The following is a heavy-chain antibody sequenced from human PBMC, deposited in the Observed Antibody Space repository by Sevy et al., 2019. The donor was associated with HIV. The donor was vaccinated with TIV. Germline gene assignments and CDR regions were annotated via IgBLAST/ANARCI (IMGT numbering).Heavy chain of an antibody. CDR1: GFTFSSYA. D-gene: IGHD3-9*01. CDR2: ISGSGGRT. Sequence: GGSLRLSCAASGFTFSSYAMSWVRQAPGKGLEWVSAISGSGGRTYYADSVKGRFNISRDNSKNTLYLQMNSLRAEDRPVDYGAKDLTVLRGLFDYWGQGTLVTVSS. CDR3: AKDLTVLRGLFDY. V-gene: IGHV3-23*01. J-gene: IGHJ4*02.